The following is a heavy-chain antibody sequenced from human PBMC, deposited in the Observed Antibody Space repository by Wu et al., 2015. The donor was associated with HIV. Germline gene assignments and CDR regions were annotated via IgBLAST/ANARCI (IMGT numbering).Heavy chain of an antibody. J-gene: IGHJ3*02. CDR3: ARVGTKGSGSTRTPMGAYDI. CDR2: MNPKSGST. CDR1: GYTFISYN. D-gene: IGHD3-10*01. V-gene: IGHV1-8*01. Sequence: QVQLVQSEAEVKKPGASVKVSCKASGYTFISYNINWVRQAAGQGLEWMGWMNPKSGSTDYAQRFQGRLTMTRDTSTGTVYMDLRSLTLNDTAVYYCARVGTKGSGSTRTPMGAYDIWGQGTLVVVSP.